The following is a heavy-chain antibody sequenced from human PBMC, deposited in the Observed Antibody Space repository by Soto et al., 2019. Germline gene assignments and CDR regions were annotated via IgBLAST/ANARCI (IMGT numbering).Heavy chain of an antibody. CDR2: IYYSGST. CDR3: ARLDIAAAGTFDY. J-gene: IGHJ4*02. CDR1: GGSISSSSYY. V-gene: IGHV4-39*01. D-gene: IGHD6-13*01. Sequence: PSETLSLTCTVSGGSISSSSYYWGWIRQPPGKGLEWIGSIYYSGSTYYNPSLKSRVTISVDTSKNQFSLKLSSVTAADTAVYYCARLDIAAAGTFDYWGQGTLVTVSS.